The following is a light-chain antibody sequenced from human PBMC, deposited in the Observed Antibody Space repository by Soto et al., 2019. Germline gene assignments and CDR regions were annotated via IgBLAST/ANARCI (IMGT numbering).Light chain of an antibody. CDR2: DVS. V-gene: IGLV2-11*01. Sequence: QSALTQPRSVSGSPGQSVTPSCTGTSSAVGGYTYVSWYQQHPGKAPKNMIYDVSKRPLGVPDRLSGSTSRNTAYLTISGIQHDDEDDSYCCSYSGSYPYVFGTGTKVTVL. CDR3: CSYSGSYPYV. J-gene: IGLJ1*01. CDR1: SSAVGGYTY.